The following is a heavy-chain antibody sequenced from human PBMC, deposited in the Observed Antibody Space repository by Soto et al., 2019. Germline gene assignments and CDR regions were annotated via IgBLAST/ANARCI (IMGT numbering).Heavy chain of an antibody. D-gene: IGHD1-1*01. CDR2: IYYSGST. Sequence: SETLSLTCTVSGGSISSSYWSWIRQPPGKGLEWIGYIYYSGSTYYNPSLKSRVTISVDTSKNQFSLKLSSVTAADTAVYYCARWPQLEPRFDYWGQGTLVTVSS. J-gene: IGHJ4*02. CDR3: ARWPQLEPRFDY. CDR1: GGSISSSY. V-gene: IGHV4-59*06.